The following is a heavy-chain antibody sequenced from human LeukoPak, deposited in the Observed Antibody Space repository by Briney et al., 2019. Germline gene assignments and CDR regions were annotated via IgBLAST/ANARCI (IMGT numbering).Heavy chain of an antibody. D-gene: IGHD6-19*01. J-gene: IGHJ4*02. V-gene: IGHV3-66*04. CDR3: ARQGQQWLVWGGFDY. Sequence: GGSLRLSCAASGFTVSSNYMAWVRQAPGKGLEWVSLIYSGGATYYADSVKGRFTISTDNSKNTLYLQMNSLRAEDTAVYYCARQGQQWLVWGGFDYWGQGTLVTVSS. CDR2: IYSGGAT. CDR1: GFTVSSNY.